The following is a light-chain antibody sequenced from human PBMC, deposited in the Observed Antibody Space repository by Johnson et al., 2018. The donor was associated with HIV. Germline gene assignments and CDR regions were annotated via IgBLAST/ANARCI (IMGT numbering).Light chain of an antibody. CDR3: GTWDSSLSAGV. CDR1: SSNIGNNY. V-gene: IGLV1-51*01. J-gene: IGLJ1*01. CDR2: DNN. Sequence: QSVLTQPPSVSAAPGQKVTISCSGSSSNIGNNYVSWYQQLPGTAPKLLIYDNNKRPSGIPDRFSGSKSGTSATLGITGLQTGDEADYYCGTWDSSLSAGVLGTGTNVPLL.